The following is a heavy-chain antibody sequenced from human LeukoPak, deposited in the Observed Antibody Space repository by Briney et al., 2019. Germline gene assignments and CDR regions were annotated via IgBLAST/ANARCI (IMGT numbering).Heavy chain of an antibody. D-gene: IGHD3-10*01. V-gene: IGHV1-18*01. J-gene: IGHJ4*02. CDR3: ARYEISLVRGVMV. CDR1: GYTFTSYG. Sequence: ASVKVSCKASGYTFTSYGISWVRQAPGQGLEWMGWISAYNGNTNYAQKLQGRVTMTTDTSTSTAYMELRSLRSEDTALYYCARYEISLVRGVMVWGQGTLVTVSS. CDR2: ISAYNGNT.